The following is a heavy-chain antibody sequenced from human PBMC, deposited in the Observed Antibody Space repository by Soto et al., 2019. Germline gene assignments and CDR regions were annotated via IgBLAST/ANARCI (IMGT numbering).Heavy chain of an antibody. J-gene: IGHJ4*02. D-gene: IGHD2-8*02. Sequence: QLQLQESGPGLVKPSETLSLTCTVSGGSISSSSYYWGWIRQPPGKGLEWIGSIYYSGSTYYNPSLKSRVTISVDTSKNQFSLKLSSVTAADTAVYYCARHWSWCGPPCYFDYWGQGTLVTVSS. CDR2: IYYSGST. CDR3: ARHWSWCGPPCYFDY. CDR1: GGSISSSSYY. V-gene: IGHV4-39*01.